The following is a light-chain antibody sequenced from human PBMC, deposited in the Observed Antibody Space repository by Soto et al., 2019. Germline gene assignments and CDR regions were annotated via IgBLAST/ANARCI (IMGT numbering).Light chain of an antibody. CDR3: QQAHSFPLT. Sequence: DIQMTQSPSSVSASVGDRVTITCRSSQDISSWLAWYQHTPGKAPKLLIYAASNLQSGVPSRFSGSGSGTDFSLTISSMQPEDFATYYCQQAHSFPLTFGGGTKVEIK. CDR1: QDISSW. CDR2: AAS. J-gene: IGKJ4*01. V-gene: IGKV1D-12*01.